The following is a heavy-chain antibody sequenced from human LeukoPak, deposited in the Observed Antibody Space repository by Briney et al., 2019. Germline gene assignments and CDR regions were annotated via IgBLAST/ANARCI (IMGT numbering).Heavy chain of an antibody. J-gene: IGHJ4*02. Sequence: GGSVRLSCAASGFTFSDAWVYWVRQAPGKGLEWVGHIKSKTGGKTTDYAAPEKRRFTMSRDDSKHTLSRQMNSLKIEDTAVYYCATLVRGYWGQGTLVTVSS. D-gene: IGHD3-10*01. CDR3: ATLVRGY. V-gene: IGHV3-15*01. CDR2: IKSKTGGKTT. CDR1: GFTFSDAW.